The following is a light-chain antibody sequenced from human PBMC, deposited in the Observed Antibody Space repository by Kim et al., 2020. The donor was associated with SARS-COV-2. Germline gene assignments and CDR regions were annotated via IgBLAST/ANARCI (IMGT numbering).Light chain of an antibody. V-gene: IGKV3-15*01. J-gene: IGKJ5*01. Sequence: VSPGERATLSCRASQSVSSNLDWYQQKPGQAPRLLIYGASTRATGIPTRFSGSGSGTEFTLTISSLQSEDFAVYYCQQYNNWPITFGQGTRLEIK. CDR1: QSVSSN. CDR3: QQYNNWPIT. CDR2: GAS.